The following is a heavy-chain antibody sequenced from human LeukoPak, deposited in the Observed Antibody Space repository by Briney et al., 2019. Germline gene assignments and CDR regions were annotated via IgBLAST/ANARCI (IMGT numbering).Heavy chain of an antibody. CDR1: GGSISSYY. CDR2: IYYSGST. J-gene: IGHJ6*04. CDR3: AGSRVTMVRGVITTSPYYYGMDV. V-gene: IGHV4-59*01. D-gene: IGHD3-10*01. Sequence: SETLSLTCTVSGGSISSYYWSWIRQPPGKGLEWIGYIYYSGSTNYNPSLKSRVTISVDTSKNQFSLKLSSVTAADTAVYYCAGSRVTMVRGVITTSPYYYGMDVWGKGTTVTVFS.